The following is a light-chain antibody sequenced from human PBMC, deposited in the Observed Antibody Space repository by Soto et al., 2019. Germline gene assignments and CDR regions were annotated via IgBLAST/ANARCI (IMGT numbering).Light chain of an antibody. CDR1: QSVSSY. V-gene: IGKV3-11*01. CDR2: DAS. CDR3: QQRSNWPVT. Sequence: EIVLIPSAGTLFLSPGERATLSCRASQSVSSYLAWYQQKPGQAPRLLIYDASTRATGISARFSGSGSGTDFTLTISSLEPEDFAVYYCQQRSNWPVTIGQGTKVDIK. J-gene: IGKJ1*01.